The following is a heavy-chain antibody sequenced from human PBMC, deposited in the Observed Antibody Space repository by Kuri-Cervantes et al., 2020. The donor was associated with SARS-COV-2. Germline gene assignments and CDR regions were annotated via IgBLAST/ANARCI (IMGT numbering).Heavy chain of an antibody. CDR3: ARGGDGSSWYRHYYYYYYMDV. CDR1: GFTFSSYA. J-gene: IGHJ6*03. V-gene: IGHV3-30*07. D-gene: IGHD6-13*01. Sequence: GESLKISCAASGFTFSSYAMHWVRQAPGKGLEWVAVISYDGSNKYYADSVKGRFTISRDNSKNTLYLQMNSLRAEDTAVYYCARGGDGSSWYRHYYYYYYMDVWGKGTTVTVSS. CDR2: ISYDGSNK.